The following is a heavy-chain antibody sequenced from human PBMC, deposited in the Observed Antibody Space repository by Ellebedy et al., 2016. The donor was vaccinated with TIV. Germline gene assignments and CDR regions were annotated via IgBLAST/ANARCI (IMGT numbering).Heavy chain of an antibody. CDR1: GGTFSSYA. CDR2: IIPIFGTA. D-gene: IGHD6-19*01. CDR3: ATRTLTSSGWPKADY. J-gene: IGHJ4*02. Sequence: SVKVSCXASGGTFSSYAISWVRQAPGQGLEWMGRIIPIFGTANYAQKFQGRVTITADKSTSTAYMELSSLRSEDTAVYYCATRTLTSSGWPKADYWGQGTLVTVSS. V-gene: IGHV1-69*06.